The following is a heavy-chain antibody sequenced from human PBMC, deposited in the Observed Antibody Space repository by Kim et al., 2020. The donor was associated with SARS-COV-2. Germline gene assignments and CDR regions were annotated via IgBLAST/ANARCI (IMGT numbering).Heavy chain of an antibody. CDR3: TYPGYYYYGMDV. V-gene: IGHV3-15*01. J-gene: IGHJ6*02. Sequence: DYAAPVKGRFTISRDDSKNTLYLQMNSLKTEDTAVYYCTYPGYYYYGMDVWGQGTTVTVSS.